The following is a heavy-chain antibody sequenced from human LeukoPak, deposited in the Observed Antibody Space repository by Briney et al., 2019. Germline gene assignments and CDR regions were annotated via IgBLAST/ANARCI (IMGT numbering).Heavy chain of an antibody. CDR3: ARTYCSSTSCYFDY. D-gene: IGHD2-2*01. CDR2: IIPIFGTA. J-gene: IGHJ4*02. Sequence: SVKVSRKASGGTFSSYAISWVRQAPGQGLEWMGGIIPIFGTANYAQKFQGRVTITADESTSTAYMELSSLRSEDTAVYYCARTYCSSTSCYFDYWGQGTLVTVSS. CDR1: GGTFSSYA. V-gene: IGHV1-69*13.